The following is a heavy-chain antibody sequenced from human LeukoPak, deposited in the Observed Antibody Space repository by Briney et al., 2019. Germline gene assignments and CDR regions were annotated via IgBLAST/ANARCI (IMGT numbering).Heavy chain of an antibody. CDR3: ARLTANWGSRYYYYGMDV. D-gene: IGHD7-27*01. V-gene: IGHV4-59*01. CDR1: GGSISSYY. J-gene: IGHJ6*04. Sequence: SETLSLTCTVSGGSISSYYWRWIRQPPGKGLEWIGYIYYSGSTNYDPSLKSRVTISVDTSKNQFSLKLSSVTAADTAVYYCARLTANWGSRYYYYGMDVWGKGTTVTVSS. CDR2: IYYSGST.